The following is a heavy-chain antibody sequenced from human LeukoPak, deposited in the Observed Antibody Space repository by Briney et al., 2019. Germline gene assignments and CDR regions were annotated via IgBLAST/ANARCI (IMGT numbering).Heavy chain of an antibody. Sequence: GGSLRLSCAASGFTVSSNYMSWVRQAPGKGLEWASVIYSGGSTYYADSVKGRFTISRDNSKNTLYLQMNSLRAEDTAVYYCAREYSGYYEYYFDYWGQGTLVTVSS. CDR2: IYSGGST. D-gene: IGHD3-3*01. CDR3: AREYSGYYEYYFDY. V-gene: IGHV3-53*01. CDR1: GFTVSSNY. J-gene: IGHJ4*02.